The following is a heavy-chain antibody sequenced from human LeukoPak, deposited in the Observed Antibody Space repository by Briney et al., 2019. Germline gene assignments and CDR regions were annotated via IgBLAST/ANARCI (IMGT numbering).Heavy chain of an antibody. J-gene: IGHJ5*02. V-gene: IGHV3-7*01. CDR2: IKQDGSEK. CDR3: AKDRPLKGGFDP. D-gene: IGHD3-16*01. Sequence: GGSLRLSCAASGFTFSSYWMSWVRQAPGKGLEWVANIKQDGSEKYYVDSVKGRFTISRDISKSTLYLQMNSLTTDDTALYFCAKDRPLKGGFDPWGQGSLVIVSS. CDR1: GFTFSSYW.